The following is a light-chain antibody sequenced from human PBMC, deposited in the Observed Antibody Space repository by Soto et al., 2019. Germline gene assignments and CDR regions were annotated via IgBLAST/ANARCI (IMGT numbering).Light chain of an antibody. V-gene: IGKV1-5*01. CDR3: QQYNSYLYT. Sequence: DIQMTQSPPTLSASVGDRVTITCRASQSISVWLAWYQQKPGKAPKLLIYDASSLDSGVPSRFSGSGYGTEFTLTISSLQPDDLATYYCQQYNSYLYTFGQGTKLEIK. CDR2: DAS. J-gene: IGKJ2*01. CDR1: QSISVW.